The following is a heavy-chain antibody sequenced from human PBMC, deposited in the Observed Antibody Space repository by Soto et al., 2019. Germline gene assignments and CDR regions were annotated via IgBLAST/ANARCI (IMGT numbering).Heavy chain of an antibody. CDR3: AKRGGTTGIYSNFDY. V-gene: IGHV3-23*01. CDR2: ISGNGDRT. J-gene: IGHJ4*02. D-gene: IGHD1-26*01. CDR1: GFTFSSYA. Sequence: VQLLESGGGLVQPGGSLRLSCAASGFTFSSYAMTWVRQAPGKGLEWVSFISGNGDRTYYADSVKGRFTISRDNSKNTLDLQVNSLRDDDTAVYYCAKRGGTTGIYSNFDYWGQGTLVTVSS.